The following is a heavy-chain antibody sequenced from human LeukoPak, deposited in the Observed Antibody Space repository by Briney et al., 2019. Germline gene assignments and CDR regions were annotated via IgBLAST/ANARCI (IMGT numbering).Heavy chain of an antibody. CDR1: GFAFNNYA. V-gene: IGHV3-23*01. D-gene: IGHD4-11*01. CDR2: ISGFNT. CDR3: VKGAGDATTYFDY. Sequence: PGGSLRLSCRTSGFAFNNYAMNWVRQPPGKGLEWVSGISGFNTYYADSENGRFTISRDNSKNVLYLQMNRLRVEDTAVYYCVKGAGDATTYFDYWGQGTLVTVSS. J-gene: IGHJ4*02.